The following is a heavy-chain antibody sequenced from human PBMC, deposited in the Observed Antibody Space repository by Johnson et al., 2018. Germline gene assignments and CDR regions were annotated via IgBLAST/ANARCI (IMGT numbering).Heavy chain of an antibody. Sequence: QVQLQESGPGLVKXSETLSLTCTVSGGSISSSDYYWGWIRQPPGKGPEWIGTIYYSGSTYYNPSLKSRVTISVDTSKNQFSLNLRSVTAADTAVYHCARMPLRSPFDFWGQGTLVTVSS. CDR3: ARMPLRSPFDF. J-gene: IGHJ4*02. D-gene: IGHD4-17*01. CDR2: IYYSGST. CDR1: GGSISSSDYY. V-gene: IGHV4-39*07.